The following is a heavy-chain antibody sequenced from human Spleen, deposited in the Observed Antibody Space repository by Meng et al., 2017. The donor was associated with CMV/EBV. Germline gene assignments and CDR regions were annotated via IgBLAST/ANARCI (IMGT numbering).Heavy chain of an antibody. V-gene: IGHV1-69*10. D-gene: IGHD5-18*01. J-gene: IGHJ4*02. CDR1: GGTFSSYA. Sequence: SGGTFSSYAISWVRQAPGQGLEWMGGVIPILGITNYAQKFQGRVTITADKSTSTAYMELSSLRSEDTAVYYCARPRAPGYSYGPNFANWGQGTLVTVSS. CDR3: ARPRAPGYSYGPNFAN. CDR2: VIPILGIT.